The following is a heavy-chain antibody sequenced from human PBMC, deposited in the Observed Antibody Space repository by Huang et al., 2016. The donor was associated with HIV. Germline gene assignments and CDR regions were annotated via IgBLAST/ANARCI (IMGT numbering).Heavy chain of an antibody. V-gene: IGHV1-8*02. CDR3: ARAGWCAESWFDI. CDR1: GYTFRDYS. D-gene: IGHD2-21*01. Sequence: QVQLVQSGAEVKRPGASVKVSCKASGYTFRDYSINWGRQAPGQGLGWRGWMNPDSGNTGEAPGLQGGVTMTRDISISTAYMELRSRRFEDTAVYYCARAGWCAESWFDIWGQGTPVIVSS. J-gene: IGHJ5*02. CDR2: MNPDSGNT.